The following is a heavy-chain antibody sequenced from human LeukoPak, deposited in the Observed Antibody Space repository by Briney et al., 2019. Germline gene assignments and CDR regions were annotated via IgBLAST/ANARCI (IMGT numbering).Heavy chain of an antibody. Sequence: SQTLSLTCTVSGGSISSYYWSWIRQPAGKGLECIGRIYTSGSTNYNPSLKSRVTMSLDTSKNQFSLKLTSVTAADTAVYYCAREWRLWGQGTMVTVSS. CDR2: IYTSGST. V-gene: IGHV4-4*07. J-gene: IGHJ3*01. CDR3: AREWRL. CDR1: GGSISSYY. D-gene: IGHD3-3*01.